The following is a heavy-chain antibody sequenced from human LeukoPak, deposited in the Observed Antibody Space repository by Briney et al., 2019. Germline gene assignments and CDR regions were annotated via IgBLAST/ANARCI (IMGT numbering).Heavy chain of an antibody. CDR1: GFTFTTYY. V-gene: IGHV3-11*05. Sequence: PRGSLRLSCAAPGFTFTTYYISWIRQAPGKGLEWVSYISTTSSYTNYADSVKGRFTISRDNAKNSVFLQMNSLRAEDTAVYYCARENTYGSGTYYYYGIDVWGQGTTVTVSS. D-gene: IGHD3-10*01. CDR3: ARENTYGSGTYYYYGIDV. J-gene: IGHJ6*02. CDR2: ISTTSSYT.